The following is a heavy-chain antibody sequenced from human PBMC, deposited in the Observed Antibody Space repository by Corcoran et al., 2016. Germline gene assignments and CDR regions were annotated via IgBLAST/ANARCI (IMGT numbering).Heavy chain of an antibody. J-gene: IGHJ4*02. CDR1: GFSLTTTGVG. Sequence: QITLKESGPTLVKPTQTLTLTCTFSGFSLTTTGVGVGWIRQPPGKALEWLAVIYWDDDKRYSPSLRSRLTISKDTSKNQVVLTMTNMDPVDTATYYCEHRHLGTRDWNYVSLDYWGQGTLVTVSA. D-gene: IGHD1-7*01. CDR2: IYWDDDK. V-gene: IGHV2-5*02. CDR3: EHRHLGTRDWNYVSLDY.